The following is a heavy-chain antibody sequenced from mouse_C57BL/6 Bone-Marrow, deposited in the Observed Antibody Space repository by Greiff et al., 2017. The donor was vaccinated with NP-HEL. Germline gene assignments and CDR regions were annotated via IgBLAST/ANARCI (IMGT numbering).Heavy chain of an antibody. CDR1: GYTFTSYW. CDR2: IHPNSGST. CDR3: ARKRRWLGFAY. Sequence: VQLQQPGAELVKPGASVKLSCKASGYTFTSYWMHWVKQRPGQGLEWIGMIHPNSGSTNYNEKFKSKATLTVDKSSSTAYMQLSSLTSEDSAVYYCARKRRWLGFAYWGQGTLVTVSA. J-gene: IGHJ3*01. V-gene: IGHV1-64*01. D-gene: IGHD2-3*01.